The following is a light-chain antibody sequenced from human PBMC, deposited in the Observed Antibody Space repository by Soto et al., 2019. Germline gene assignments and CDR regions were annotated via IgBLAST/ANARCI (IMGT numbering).Light chain of an antibody. CDR3: SSFSSSSTQV. V-gene: IGLV2-14*03. CDR1: SSDVGRYNF. Sequence: QSALTQPASVSGSSGRSITISGPGTSSDVGRYNFVSWYQQHQGNAPKLLIYAVSDRPSGVSTRFSGSKSGNTASLAISGLQAEDEAVYYCSSFSSSSTQVFGTGTKLTVL. CDR2: AVS. J-gene: IGLJ1*01.